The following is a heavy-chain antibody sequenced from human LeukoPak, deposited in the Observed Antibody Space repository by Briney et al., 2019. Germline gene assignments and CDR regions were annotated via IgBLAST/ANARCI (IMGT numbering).Heavy chain of an antibody. J-gene: IGHJ1*01. D-gene: IGHD6-13*01. CDR1: GGSISSGSYY. Sequence: PSETLSLTCTVSGGSISSGSYYWSWIRQPAVKGLEWIGRIYTSGSTNYNPSLKSRVTISVDTSKNQFSLKLSSVTAADTAVYYCARSSSRTEYFQHWGQGTLVTVSS. CDR2: IYTSGST. V-gene: IGHV4-61*02. CDR3: ARSSSRTEYFQH.